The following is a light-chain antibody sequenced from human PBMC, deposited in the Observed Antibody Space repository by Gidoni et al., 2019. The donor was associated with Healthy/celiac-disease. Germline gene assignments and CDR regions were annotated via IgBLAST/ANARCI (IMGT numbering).Light chain of an antibody. J-gene: IGLJ2*01. CDR3: QTWGTGIVV. V-gene: IGLV4-69*01. CDR1: CGHSSYA. Sequence: LVLTQSPSASASLGASGKLTGTLSCGHSSYAIAWPQQQPAKGPRYLLKLTSDGSHSKGDGIPDRCAGSRSGAARYLTISRLQSADEADYYCQTWGTGIVVFGGGTTLTVL. CDR2: LTSDGSH.